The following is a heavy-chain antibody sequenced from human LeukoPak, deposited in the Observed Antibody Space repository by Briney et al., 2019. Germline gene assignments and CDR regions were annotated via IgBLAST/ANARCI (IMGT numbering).Heavy chain of an antibody. CDR3: AKDVGSSGWYCFDY. V-gene: IGHV3-9*03. Sequence: PGGSLRLSCAASGFTFDDYAMHWVRQAPGKGLEWVSGISWNSGSIGYADSVKGRFTISRDNAKNSLYLQMNSLRAEDMALYYCAKDVGSSGWYCFDYWGQGTLVTVSS. CDR2: ISWNSGSI. D-gene: IGHD6-19*01. J-gene: IGHJ4*02. CDR1: GFTFDDYA.